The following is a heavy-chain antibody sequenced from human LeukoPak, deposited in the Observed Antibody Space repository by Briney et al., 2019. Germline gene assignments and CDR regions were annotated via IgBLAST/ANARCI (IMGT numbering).Heavy chain of an antibody. CDR2: INAGNGNT. CDR1: GYTLTSYA. Sequence: ASVKVSCKASGYTLTSYAMHWVRQAPGQRLEWMGWINAGNGNTKYSQKFQGRVTITRDTSASTAYMELSSLRSEDTAVYYCARVRMDNYDFWSGQPFDYWGQGTLVTVSS. CDR3: ARVRMDNYDFWSGQPFDY. D-gene: IGHD3-3*01. V-gene: IGHV1-3*01. J-gene: IGHJ4*02.